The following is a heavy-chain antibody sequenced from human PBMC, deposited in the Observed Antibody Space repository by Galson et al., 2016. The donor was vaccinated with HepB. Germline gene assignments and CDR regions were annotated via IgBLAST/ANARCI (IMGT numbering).Heavy chain of an antibody. CDR3: AREGGFGDPYYFDH. CDR1: GGSISSGDNS. V-gene: IGHV4-30-2*01. D-gene: IGHD4-17*01. J-gene: IGHJ4*02. Sequence: TLSLTCAVSGGSISSGDNSWSWIRQPPGKGLEWIGYIYDSGSTFYNPSLRGRVTISVDRSNNQFSLKLTSVTAADTAVYYCAREGGFGDPYYFDHWGQGTLVTVSS. CDR2: IYDSGST.